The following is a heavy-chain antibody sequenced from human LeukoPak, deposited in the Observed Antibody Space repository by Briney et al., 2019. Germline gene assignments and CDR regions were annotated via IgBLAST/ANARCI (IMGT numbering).Heavy chain of an antibody. D-gene: IGHD2-15*01. J-gene: IGHJ3*02. V-gene: IGHV4-34*01. CDR3: AREGSDIVVVVAATTDAFDI. Sequence: SETLSLTCAVYGGSFSGYYWSWIRQPPGKGLEWIGSIYYSGSTYYNPSLKSRVTISVDTSKSQFSLKLSSVTAADTAVYYCAREGSDIVVVVAATTDAFDIWGQGTMVTVSS. CDR2: IYYSGST. CDR1: GGSFSGYY.